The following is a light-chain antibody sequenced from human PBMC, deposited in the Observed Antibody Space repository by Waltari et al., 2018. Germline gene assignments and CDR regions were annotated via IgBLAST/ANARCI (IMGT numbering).Light chain of an antibody. Sequence: DIQMTQSPSSLSASVGDRVTITCRTSQSVNSYLNWYQQKPGKAPKLLIYTTSSLKSGVPSRFSGSGSGTDFTLTISSLQPEDFATYYCQQTYNVPRTFGQGTKVEIK. CDR1: QSVNSY. V-gene: IGKV1-39*01. CDR3: QQTYNVPRT. J-gene: IGKJ1*01. CDR2: TTS.